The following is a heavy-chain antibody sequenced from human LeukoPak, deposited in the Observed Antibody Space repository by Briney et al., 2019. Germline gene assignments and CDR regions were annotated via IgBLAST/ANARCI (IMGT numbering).Heavy chain of an antibody. J-gene: IGHJ4*02. CDR3: AKDAYYYDSSSYYTFPDY. V-gene: IGHV3-23*01. Sequence: PGGSLRLSCAASGFTFSSYAMSWVRQAPGKGLEWVSAISGSGGSTYYADSVKGRFTISRDNSKNTLYLRMSSLRAEDTAVYYCAKDAYYYDSSSYYTFPDYWGQGTLVTVSS. D-gene: IGHD3-22*01. CDR1: GFTFSSYA. CDR2: ISGSGGST.